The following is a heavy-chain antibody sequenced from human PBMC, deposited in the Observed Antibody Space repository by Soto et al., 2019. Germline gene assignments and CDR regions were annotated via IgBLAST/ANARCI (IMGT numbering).Heavy chain of an antibody. Sequence: QLQLQESGPGLVKPSETLSLTCTVSGGSTSSSSYYWGWIRQPPGKGLEWIGSIYYSGSTYYNPSLKSRVTISVDTSKNQFSLKLSSVTAADTAVYYCATEYSSSSGDAFDIWGQGTMVTVSS. CDR3: ATEYSSSSGDAFDI. CDR2: IYYSGST. D-gene: IGHD6-6*01. J-gene: IGHJ3*02. V-gene: IGHV4-39*01. CDR1: GGSTSSSSYY.